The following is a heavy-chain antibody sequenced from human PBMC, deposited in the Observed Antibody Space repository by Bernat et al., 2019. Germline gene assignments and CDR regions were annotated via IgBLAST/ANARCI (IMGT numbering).Heavy chain of an antibody. V-gene: IGHV3-53*01. Sequence: EVQLVESGGGLIQPGGSLRLSCASSGFTVSSNYIIWFRQAPGKGLEWVSVIYSGGSTYYAVYVKGRFNISRDNSKKTLYLQMNSLRAEDTAVYYCAREGTYYDILTGYYGNWYFDLWGRGTLVTVSS. CDR1: GFTVSSNY. CDR3: AREGTYYDILTGYYGNWYFDL. J-gene: IGHJ2*01. CDR2: IYSGGST. D-gene: IGHD3-9*01.